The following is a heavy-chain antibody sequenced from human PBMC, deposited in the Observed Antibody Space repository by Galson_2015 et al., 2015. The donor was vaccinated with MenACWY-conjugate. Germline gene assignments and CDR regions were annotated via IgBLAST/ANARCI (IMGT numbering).Heavy chain of an antibody. J-gene: IGHJ4*02. CDR2: IYYSGST. V-gene: IGHV4-39*07. CDR1: GGSISSSSY. D-gene: IGHD3-10*01. CDR3: ARGGDPDYFDY. Sequence: ETLSLTCTVSGGSISSSSYWGWIRQPPGKGLEWIGIIYYSGSTYYNPSLNSRVTISVGTSKNQFSLRLSSVTAADTAVFYCARGGDPDYFDYWGQGSLVTVSS.